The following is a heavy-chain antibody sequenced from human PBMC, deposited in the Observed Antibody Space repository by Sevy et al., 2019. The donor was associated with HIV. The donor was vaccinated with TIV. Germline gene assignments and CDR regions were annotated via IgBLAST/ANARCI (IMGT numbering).Heavy chain of an antibody. Sequence: GGSLRLSCSASGFTFSSYAMHWVRQAPGKGLEYVSAISSNGGRTYYADSVKGRFTISRDNSKNTLYLQMSRLRAEDTAVYYCVKAYCSSTSCSKKFDYWGQGTLVTVSS. V-gene: IGHV3-64D*06. CDR3: VKAYCSSTSCSKKFDY. J-gene: IGHJ4*02. CDR2: ISSNGGRT. CDR1: GFTFSSYA. D-gene: IGHD2-2*01.